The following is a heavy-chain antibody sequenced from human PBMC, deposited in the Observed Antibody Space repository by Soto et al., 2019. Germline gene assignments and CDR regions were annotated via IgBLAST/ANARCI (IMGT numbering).Heavy chain of an antibody. Sequence: EVQLVESGGGLVQPGGSLRLSCGASGFTFSNYNMNWVRQAPGKGLEWVSYISSSGSTTYYADSVKGRFTISRDNAKDSLFLEMNSLIDEDTAVYYCARDAFDYDATGYHSDYWGQGTLVTVSS. D-gene: IGHD3-22*01. CDR2: ISSSGSTT. CDR3: ARDAFDYDATGYHSDY. V-gene: IGHV3-48*02. CDR1: GFTFSNYN. J-gene: IGHJ4*02.